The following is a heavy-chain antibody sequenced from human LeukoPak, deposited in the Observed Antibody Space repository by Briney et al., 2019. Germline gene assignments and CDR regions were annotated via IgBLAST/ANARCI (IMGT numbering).Heavy chain of an antibody. V-gene: IGHV1-24*01. CDR2: FDPEDGET. CDR1: GYTLTELS. Sequence: ASVKVSCKVSGYTLTELSMHWVRQAPGKGLEWMGGFDPEDGETIYAQKFQGRVTMTEDTSTDTAYMELSSLRSEDTAVYYCATVGPLYYYGSGSYYWRHINWFDPWGQGTLVTVSS. D-gene: IGHD3-10*01. J-gene: IGHJ5*02. CDR3: ATVGPLYYYGSGSYYWRHINWFDP.